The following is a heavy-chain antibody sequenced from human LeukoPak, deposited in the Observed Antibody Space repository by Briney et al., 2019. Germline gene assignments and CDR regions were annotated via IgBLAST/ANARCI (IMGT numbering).Heavy chain of an antibody. D-gene: IGHD3-22*01. J-gene: IGHJ3*02. V-gene: IGHV3-30*03. CDR1: GFTFSSYG. CDR3: AREDYYDSLDAFDI. CDR2: ISYDGSNK. Sequence: GGSLRLSCAASGFTFSSYGMHWVRQAPGKGLEWVAVISYDGSNKYYADSVKGRFTISRDNSKNTLYLQMNSLRAEDTAVYYCAREDYYDSLDAFDIWGQGTMVTISS.